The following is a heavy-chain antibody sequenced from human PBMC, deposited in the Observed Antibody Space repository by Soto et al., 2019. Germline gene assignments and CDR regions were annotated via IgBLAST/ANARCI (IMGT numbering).Heavy chain of an antibody. CDR3: ARDPVAPIQVDY. CDR1: GYTFNHYA. J-gene: IGHJ4*02. V-gene: IGHV1-18*04. Sequence: QVQLVQSGPEVRKPGASVKVSCKASGYTFNHYAISWVRQAPGQGLEWMGWISAYNGNTNYAQKFEGGVTTTTDSPTSTAFLEVRTLRSDDTVVYYCARDPVAPIQVDYWGQGTLVTVSS. D-gene: IGHD5-12*01. CDR2: ISAYNGNT.